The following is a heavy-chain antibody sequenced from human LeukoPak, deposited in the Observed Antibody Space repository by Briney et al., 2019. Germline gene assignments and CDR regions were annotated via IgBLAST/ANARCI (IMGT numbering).Heavy chain of an antibody. J-gene: IGHJ4*02. D-gene: IGHD3-22*01. CDR2: INHSGST. CDR1: GGSFSGYY. V-gene: IGHV4-34*01. Sequence: SETLSLTCAVYGGSFSGYYWSWIRQPPGKGLEWIGEINHSGSTNYNPSLKSRVTISVDTSKNQFSLKLSSLTAADTAVYYCARATVDSSGYYYVFYFDYWGQGTLVTVSS. CDR3: ARATVDSSGYYYVFYFDY.